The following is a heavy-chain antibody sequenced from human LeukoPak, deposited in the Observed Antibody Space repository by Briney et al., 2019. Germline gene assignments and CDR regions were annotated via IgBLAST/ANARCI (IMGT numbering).Heavy chain of an antibody. CDR2: ISGGGDET. CDR1: GFTFSSCA. V-gene: IGHV3-23*01. J-gene: IGHJ4*02. Sequence: GGSLRLSCSASGFTFSSCAMSWVRQTPGKGLERVSGISGGGDETYYADSVKGRFTISRDNSKSTLYLQMNSLRAEDTAVYYCVKEGPLRRTDFDFWAQGTLVTVSS. CDR3: VKEGPLRRTDFDF.